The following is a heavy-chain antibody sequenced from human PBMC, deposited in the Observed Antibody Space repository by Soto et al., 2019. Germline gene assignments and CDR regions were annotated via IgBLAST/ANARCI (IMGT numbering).Heavy chain of an antibody. V-gene: IGHV5-51*01. Sequence: PGESLKISCKSFGYSFAAYWIGWVRQMPGKGLEWMGIIYGVDSQNIYSPSFQGQVTISVDRSISTAYLQWSGLKVSDTAVYYCARGVGGSLVYSDYWGHGTLVTVSS. J-gene: IGHJ4*01. CDR1: GYSFAAYW. CDR2: IYGVDSQN. CDR3: ARGVGGSLVYSDY. D-gene: IGHD2-15*01.